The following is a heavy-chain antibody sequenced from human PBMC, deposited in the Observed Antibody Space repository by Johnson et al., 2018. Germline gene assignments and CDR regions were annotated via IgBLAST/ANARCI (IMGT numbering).Heavy chain of an antibody. J-gene: IGHJ4*02. Sequence: QVQLVQSGGGVIQPGGSLRLSCAASGFTVSSYGMHWVRQAPGKGLAWVAVISYDGSNKYYTDSVKGRFTISRDNSKNTLYLQMNSLRAEDTGVYYCAKDVPTTPARVLPLLLGYFDYWGQGTLVTVSS. V-gene: IGHV3-30*18. CDR2: ISYDGSNK. D-gene: IGHD3-22*01. CDR3: AKDVPTTPARVLPLLLGYFDY. CDR1: GFTVSSYG.